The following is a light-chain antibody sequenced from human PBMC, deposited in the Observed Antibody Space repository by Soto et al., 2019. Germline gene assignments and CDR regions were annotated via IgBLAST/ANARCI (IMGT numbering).Light chain of an antibody. CDR1: QSLVHSDGNTY. J-gene: IGKJ1*01. Sequence: ILLTQSPLSLPVTLGQSASISCRSSQSLVHSDGNTYLNWFQQRPGQSPRRLIYKASNRDSGVPDRFSGSGSGSDFTLTISSVEADDVGVYYCMQGITFTFGQGTRVEI. V-gene: IGKV2-30*02. CDR3: MQGITFT. CDR2: KAS.